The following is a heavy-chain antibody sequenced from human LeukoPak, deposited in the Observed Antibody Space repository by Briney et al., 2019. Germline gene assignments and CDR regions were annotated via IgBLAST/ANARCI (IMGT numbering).Heavy chain of an antibody. D-gene: IGHD3-3*01. V-gene: IGHV3-21*01. CDR2: ISSSSSYI. J-gene: IGHJ4*02. CDR1: GFTLSSYS. CDR3: ARGSAGTSDYFDY. Sequence: GGSLRLSCAASGFTLSSYSMNWVRQAPGKGLEWVSSISSSSSYIYYADSVKGRFTISRDNAKNSLYLQMNSLRAEDTAVYYCARGSAGTSDYFDYWGQGTLVTVSS.